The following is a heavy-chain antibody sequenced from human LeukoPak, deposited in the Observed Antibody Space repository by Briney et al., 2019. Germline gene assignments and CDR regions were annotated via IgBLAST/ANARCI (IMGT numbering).Heavy chain of an antibody. V-gene: IGHV3-53*01. CDR1: GFTVSSNY. Sequence: GGSLRLSCAASGFTVSSNYMSWVRQAPGKGLECVSVIYSGGSTYYADSVKGRFTISRDNSKNTLYLQMNSLRAEDTAVYYCARGVAGGNWFDPWGQGTLVTVSS. J-gene: IGHJ5*02. D-gene: IGHD6-19*01. CDR2: IYSGGST. CDR3: ARGVAGGNWFDP.